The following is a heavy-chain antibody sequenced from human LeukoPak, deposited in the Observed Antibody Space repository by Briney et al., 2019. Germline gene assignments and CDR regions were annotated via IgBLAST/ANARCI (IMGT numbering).Heavy chain of an antibody. J-gene: IGHJ4*02. D-gene: IGHD2-21*02. CDR1: GGTFSSYA. V-gene: IGHV1-69*04. CDR3: ARDHVEGVTRFTFDY. CDR2: IIPIFGIA. Sequence: SVKVSCKASGGTFSSYAISWVRQAPGQGLEWMGRIIPIFGIANYAQKFQGRVTITADKSTSTAYMELSSLRAEDTAVYYCARDHVEGVTRFTFDYWGQGTLVTVSS.